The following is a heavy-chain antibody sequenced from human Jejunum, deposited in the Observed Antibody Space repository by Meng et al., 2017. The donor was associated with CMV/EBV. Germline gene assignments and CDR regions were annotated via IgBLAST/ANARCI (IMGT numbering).Heavy chain of an antibody. CDR1: G. Sequence: GMHWGRQPPGKGLELMAVVDYDGTNTYHADSILGRFTVSRDDSKNTLSLQMQWVTSAESGFDYCVRSPLSVALDVYFDHWGQGALVTVSS. D-gene: IGHD5/OR15-5a*01. V-gene: IGHV3-30*04. J-gene: IGHJ4*02. CDR3: VRSPLSVALDVYFDH. CDR2: VDYDGTNT.